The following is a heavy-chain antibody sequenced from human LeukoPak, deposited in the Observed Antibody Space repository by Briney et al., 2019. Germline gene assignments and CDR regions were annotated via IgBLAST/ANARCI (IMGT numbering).Heavy chain of an antibody. CDR2: IYSSANI. CDR3: ARSPFVGGVGATSWYFDL. Sequence: SETLSLTCTVSGASITSYYWTWIRQPPGKELEWIGNIYSSANINFNPSLKSRVTISLDASKSHFSLKLNSVSAADTAVYYCARSPFVGGVGATSWYFDLWGRGALVTVSS. V-gene: IGHV4-4*09. D-gene: IGHD1-26*01. CDR1: GASITSYY. J-gene: IGHJ2*01.